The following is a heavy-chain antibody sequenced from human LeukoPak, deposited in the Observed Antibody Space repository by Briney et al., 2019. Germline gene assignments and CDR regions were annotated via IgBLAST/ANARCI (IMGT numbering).Heavy chain of an antibody. J-gene: IGHJ4*02. V-gene: IGHV3-48*03. CDR1: GFTFSDYE. CDR3: ARGPRDPTEYCSRGTCSPTYDV. CDR2: ISSSGRRI. D-gene: IGHD2-15*01. Sequence: PGGSLRLSCAASGFTFSDYEMNWVRQAPGKGLEWVSYISSSGRRIYYADSVKGRFTISRDNGKNSLYLQMNSLRADDTAIYYCARGPRDPTEYCSRGTCSPTYDVWGQGTLATVSS.